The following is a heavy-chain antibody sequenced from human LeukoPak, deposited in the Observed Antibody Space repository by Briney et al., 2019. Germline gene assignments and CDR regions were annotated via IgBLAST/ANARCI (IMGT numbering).Heavy chain of an antibody. Sequence: GGSLRLSCAASGFTFSTYNMNWVRQAPGKGLEWVSCISDRSNYIYYADSVKGRFTISRDNAKNSLYLEMNSLRAEDTAVYYCARARSSGWDYYFDYWGQGTLVTVSS. CDR3: ARARSSGWDYYFDY. J-gene: IGHJ4*02. D-gene: IGHD6-19*01. CDR2: ISDRSNYI. V-gene: IGHV3-21*01. CDR1: GFTFSTYN.